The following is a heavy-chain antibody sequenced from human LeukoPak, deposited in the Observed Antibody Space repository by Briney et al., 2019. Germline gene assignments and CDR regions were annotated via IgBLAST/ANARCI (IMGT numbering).Heavy chain of an antibody. CDR1: GYTFTGYH. J-gene: IGHJ5*02. CDR2: INPNSGDT. CDR3: ARAFVYYGSGNSLDP. D-gene: IGHD3-10*01. V-gene: IGHV1-2*06. Sequence: ASVKVSCKASGYTFTGYHMHWVRQAPGQGLEWMGRINPNSGDTNNAQKFQGRVTMTRDTSISTAYMELSSLRSEDTAVYYCARAFVYYGSGNSLDPWGQGTLVTVSS.